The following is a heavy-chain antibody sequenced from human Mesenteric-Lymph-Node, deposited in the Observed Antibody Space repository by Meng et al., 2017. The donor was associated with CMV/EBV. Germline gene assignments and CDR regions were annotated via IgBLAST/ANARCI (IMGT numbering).Heavy chain of an antibody. V-gene: IGHV3-66*02. CDR1: GFTFSSYA. Sequence: GGSLRLSCAASGFTFSSYAMSWVRQAPGKGLEWVSVIYSGGSTYYADSVKGRFTISRDNSKNTLYLQMNSLRAEDTAVYYCARDILHGMDVWGQGTTVTVSS. J-gene: IGHJ6*02. CDR3: ARDILHGMDV. D-gene: IGHD2-15*01. CDR2: IYSGGST.